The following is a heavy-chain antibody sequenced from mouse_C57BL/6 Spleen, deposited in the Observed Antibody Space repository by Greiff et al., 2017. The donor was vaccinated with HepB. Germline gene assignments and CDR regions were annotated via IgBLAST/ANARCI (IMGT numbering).Heavy chain of an antibody. CDR2: IHPNSGST. J-gene: IGHJ4*01. CDR3: ARDWDGDYYAMDY. CDR1: GYTFTSYW. Sequence: VQLQQPGAELVKPGASVKLSCKASGYTFTSYWMHWVKQRPGQGLEWIGMIHPNSGSTNYNEKFKSKATLTVDKSSSTAYMQLSSLTSEDSAVYYCARDWDGDYYAMDYWGQGTSVTVSS. D-gene: IGHD4-1*01. V-gene: IGHV1-64*01.